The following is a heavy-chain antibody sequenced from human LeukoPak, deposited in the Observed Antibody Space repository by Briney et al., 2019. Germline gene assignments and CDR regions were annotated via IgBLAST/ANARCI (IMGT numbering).Heavy chain of an antibody. D-gene: IGHD5-12*01. Sequence: PGRSLRLSCTGSGFTFGDYGMSWVRQAPGKGLEWVGFIRDKSYSGATEYAASVKGRFTISRDDSKRLAYLQMNSLKIEDTAVYFCTRDRGYSGYALYDLWRQGTLVTVSS. CDR2: IRDKSYSGAT. V-gene: IGHV3-49*04. CDR3: TRDRGYSGYALYDL. CDR1: GFTFGDYG. J-gene: IGHJ4*02.